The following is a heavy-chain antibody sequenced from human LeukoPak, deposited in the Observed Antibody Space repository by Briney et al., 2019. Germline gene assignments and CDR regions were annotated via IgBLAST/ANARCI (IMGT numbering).Heavy chain of an antibody. CDR3: ARGGGDSSGYYERFRFDP. CDR1: GFTFSSYE. V-gene: IGHV3-48*03. D-gene: IGHD3-22*01. Sequence: QSGGSLRLSCAASGFTFSSYEMNWVRQAPGKGLEWVSYISSSGSTIYYADSVKGRFTISRDNAKNSLYLQMNSLRAEDTAVYYCARGGGDSSGYYERFRFDPWGQGTLVTVSS. CDR2: ISSSGSTI. J-gene: IGHJ5*02.